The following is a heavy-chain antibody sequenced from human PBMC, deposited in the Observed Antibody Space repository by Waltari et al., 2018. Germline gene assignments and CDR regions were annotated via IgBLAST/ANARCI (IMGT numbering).Heavy chain of an antibody. V-gene: IGHV4-4*07. CDR1: GDSIRTYY. CDR3: ARGWWSADYTGDAFDV. D-gene: IGHD3-3*01. CDR2: IDAGGTR. Sequence: VQLQESGPGLVKPSGTLSLTCSVSGDSIRTYYWTWIRQSAEKGLEWIGRIDAGGTRNYSPSRESRVTMSVDKRNSRFSLSLNAVTAADTAVYYCARGWWSADYTGDAFDVWGQGIAVTVSS. J-gene: IGHJ3*01.